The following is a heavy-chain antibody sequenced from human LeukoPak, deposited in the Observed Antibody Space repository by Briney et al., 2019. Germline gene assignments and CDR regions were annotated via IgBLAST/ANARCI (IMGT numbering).Heavy chain of an antibody. Sequence: PSETLSLTCTVSGGSISRTSHYWGWIRQPPGKGLESIGSLYYSGSTYYNSSLESRVTISVDTSRTQFSLKLKSVTAADTAVYYCARGDSNTWYPRGLHFNYWGQGTLVSVSS. V-gene: IGHV4-39*07. CDR1: GGSISRTSHY. CDR3: ARGDSNTWYPRGLHFNY. D-gene: IGHD6-13*01. CDR2: LYYSGST. J-gene: IGHJ4*02.